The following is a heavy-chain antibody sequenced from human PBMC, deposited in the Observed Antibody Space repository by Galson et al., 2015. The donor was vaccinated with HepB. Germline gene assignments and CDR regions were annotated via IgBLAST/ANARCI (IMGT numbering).Heavy chain of an antibody. J-gene: IGHJ6*02. CDR2: ITWNSGTI. CDR3: AKSRGSYYYGLDV. D-gene: IGHD3-16*01. CDR1: GFTLDDFA. V-gene: IGHV3-9*01. Sequence: SLRLSCAAPGFTLDDFAMHWVRQAPGKGLQWVSGITWNSGTIDYADSVKGRFTISRDNAKNSVYLQMNSLRDENTALYYCAKSRGSYYYGLDVWGQGTRVTVSS.